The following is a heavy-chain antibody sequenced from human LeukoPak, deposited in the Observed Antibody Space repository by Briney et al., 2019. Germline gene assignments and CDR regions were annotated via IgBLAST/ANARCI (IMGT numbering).Heavy chain of an antibody. Sequence: GGSLRLSCAASGFTFSRYWMTWVRQAPGKGLEWVANIKEDGSENSYVESVKGRFTTSRDNAKNSLYLQLNSLRAEDTAVYFCARQRYSDYWGQGTLVTVSS. V-gene: IGHV3-7*01. D-gene: IGHD1-1*01. CDR2: IKEDGSEN. J-gene: IGHJ4*02. CDR1: GFTFSRYW. CDR3: ARQRYSDY.